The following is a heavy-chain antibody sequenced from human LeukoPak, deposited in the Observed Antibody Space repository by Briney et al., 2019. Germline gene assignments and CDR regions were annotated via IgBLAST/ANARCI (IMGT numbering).Heavy chain of an antibody. CDR1: GYTLTGYY. D-gene: IGHD2-8*02. V-gene: IGHV1-2*02. CDR2: IDPNSGDT. J-gene: IGHJ5*01. Sequence: ASVKVSCKASGYTLTGYYMHWVRQAPGQGLEWMGWIDPNSGDTNYAQKFQGRVTMTRDTSISTAYMELSRLRSDDTAVYYCARVGRAWSFDCWGQGTLVTVSS. CDR3: ARVGRAWSFDC.